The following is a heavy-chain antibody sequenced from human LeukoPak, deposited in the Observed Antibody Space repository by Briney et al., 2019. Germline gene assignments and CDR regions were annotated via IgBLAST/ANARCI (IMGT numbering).Heavy chain of an antibody. Sequence: GGSLRLSCAASGFTFSSYAMHWVRQAPGKGLEWVAVISYDGSNKYYADSVKGRFTISRDNSKNTLYLQMNSLRAEDTAVYYCARDSTGYCSSTSCYATFDIWGQGTMVTVSS. V-gene: IGHV3-30-3*01. J-gene: IGHJ3*02. CDR1: GFTFSSYA. CDR2: ISYDGSNK. CDR3: ARDSTGYCSSTSCYATFDI. D-gene: IGHD2-2*01.